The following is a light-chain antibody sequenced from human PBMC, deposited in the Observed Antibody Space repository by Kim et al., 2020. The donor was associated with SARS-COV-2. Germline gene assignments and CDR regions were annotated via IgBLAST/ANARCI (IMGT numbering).Light chain of an antibody. Sequence: PGQTAKITCSGDALPRQYAYWYQQKPGQAPVLVIYKDSERPSGIPERFSGSSSGTTVTLTISGVQAEDEADYYCQSADSSGTYVVFGGGTQLTVL. CDR2: KDS. CDR3: QSADSSGTYVV. CDR1: ALPRQY. J-gene: IGLJ2*01. V-gene: IGLV3-25*03.